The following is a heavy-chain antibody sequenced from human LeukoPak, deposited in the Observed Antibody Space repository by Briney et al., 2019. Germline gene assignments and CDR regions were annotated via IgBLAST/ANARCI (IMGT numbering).Heavy chain of an antibody. D-gene: IGHD2-15*01. CDR1: GYTFTSYG. J-gene: IGHJ4*02. V-gene: IGHV1-18*01. Sequence: ASVKVSCKASGYTFTSYGISWVRQAPGQGLEWMGWISAYNGNTNYAQKLQGRVTMTTDTSTSTAYMELRSLRSDDTAVYYCASRSTVSEHPDSSGYKEYWGQGTLVTVSS. CDR2: ISAYNGNT. CDR3: ASRSTVSEHPDSSGYKEY.